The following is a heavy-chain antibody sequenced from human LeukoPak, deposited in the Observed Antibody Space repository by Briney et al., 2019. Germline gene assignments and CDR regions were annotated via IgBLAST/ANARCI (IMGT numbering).Heavy chain of an antibody. J-gene: IGHJ4*02. D-gene: IGHD2-2*01. Sequence: PGGSLRLSCAASGFTFSSYAMHWVRQAPGKGLEWVAVISYGGSNKYYADSVKGRFTISRDNSKNTLYLQMNSLRGEDTAVFYCARESEDCSSTSCYLISFDYWGQGTLVTVSS. CDR3: ARESEDCSSTSCYLISFDY. CDR2: ISYGGSNK. CDR1: GFTFSSYA. V-gene: IGHV3-30-3*01.